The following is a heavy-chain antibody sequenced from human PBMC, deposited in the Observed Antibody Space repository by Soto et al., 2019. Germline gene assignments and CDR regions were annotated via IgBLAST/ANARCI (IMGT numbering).Heavy chain of an antibody. D-gene: IGHD3-3*01. CDR1: GYTFTRYA. Sequence: QVQLVQSGSELKKPGASVKVSCKASGYTFTRYAMNWVRQAPGQGLEWMGWINTNTGNPTYAQGFTGRFVFSLDTSVSTAYLQICSLKAEDTAVYYCARERVYYDFWSGYYTQNWFDPWGQGTLVTVSS. V-gene: IGHV7-4-1*01. CDR3: ARERVYYDFWSGYYTQNWFDP. CDR2: INTNTGNP. J-gene: IGHJ5*02.